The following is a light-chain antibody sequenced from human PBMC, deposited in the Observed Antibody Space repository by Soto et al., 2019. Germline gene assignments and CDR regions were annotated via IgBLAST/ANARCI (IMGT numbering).Light chain of an antibody. CDR1: QSVSSSS. CDR3: QQYNDWPPST. CDR2: GTS. Sequence: EIVRTQSPATLSVSPGERATLSCLSSQSVSSSSLAWYQQRPGQAPRLLIYGTSSRATGIPDRFSGSGSGTDFTLTISRLEPEDFAVYYCQQYNDWPPSTFGQGTKVDIK. J-gene: IGKJ1*01. V-gene: IGKV3-20*01.